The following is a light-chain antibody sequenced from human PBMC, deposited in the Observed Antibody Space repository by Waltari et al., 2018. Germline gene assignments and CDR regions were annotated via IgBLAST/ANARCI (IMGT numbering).Light chain of an antibody. J-gene: IGLJ1*01. CDR2: HSS. CDR1: LGTSNL. Sequence: QSALTQPASVSGSPGQSVTITCTGALGTSNLVSWYQQLPGTVPKLILYHSSERPSGTSIRFPGSRSGNTASLTSSGLQSEDEADYYCCSNNEGHTHVFGTGTRVTVL. CDR3: CSNNEGHTHV. V-gene: IGLV2-23*01.